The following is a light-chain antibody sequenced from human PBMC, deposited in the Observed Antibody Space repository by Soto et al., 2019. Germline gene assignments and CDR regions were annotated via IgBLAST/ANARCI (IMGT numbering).Light chain of an antibody. J-gene: IGKJ4*01. CDR1: QSISSN. CDR3: QQYNNWPRAT. V-gene: IGKV3-15*01. Sequence: EIVMTQSPATLSVSPGDRATRSCRASQSISSNLAWYQQKPSQAPRLLMFRTSCRATGFPARFSGSGSGTEFNLTISSLQSEDFGVYYCQQYNNWPRATFGGGTKVDTK. CDR2: RTS.